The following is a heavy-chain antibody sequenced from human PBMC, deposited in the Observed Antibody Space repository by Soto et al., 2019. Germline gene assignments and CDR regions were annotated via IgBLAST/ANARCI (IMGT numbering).Heavy chain of an antibody. V-gene: IGHV2-5*02. CDR1: GFSLSTSGVG. CDR3: AQYYYDSSGYYSNWFDP. D-gene: IGHD3-22*01. J-gene: IGHJ5*02. Sequence: QITLKESGPTLVKPTQTLTLTCTFSGFSLSTSGVGVGWIRQPPGKALEWLALIYWDDDKRYSPSLKSRLTITNDNSKNPVVLTMTNMDPVDTATYYCAQYYYDSSGYYSNWFDPWGQGTLVTVSS. CDR2: IYWDDDK.